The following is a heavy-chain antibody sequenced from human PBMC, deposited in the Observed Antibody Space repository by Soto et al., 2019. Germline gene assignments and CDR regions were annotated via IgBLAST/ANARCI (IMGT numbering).Heavy chain of an antibody. V-gene: IGHV3-48*03. CDR2: ISRSGSTI. J-gene: IGHJ3*02. CDR1: GFTCSSYE. Sequence: EVQLVESGGGLVQPGGSLRLSCAASGFTCSSYEMNWVRQAPGKGLEWVSYISRSGSTIYYADSVKGRFTISRDNAKNSLYLQMNSLRAEDTADYYCASDRAVVNPGSFDIWGQGTMVTVSS. D-gene: IGHD2-15*01. CDR3: ASDRAVVNPGSFDI.